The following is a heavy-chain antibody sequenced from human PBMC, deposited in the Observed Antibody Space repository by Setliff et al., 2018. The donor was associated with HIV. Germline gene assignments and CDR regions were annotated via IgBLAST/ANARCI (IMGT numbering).Heavy chain of an antibody. CDR1: GASVSNYY. Sequence: PSETLSLTCTVSGASVSNYYWTWIRESAGKGLEWIGHINTSGSTKYNPSLKSRLTMSVDSSGNHFSLTLTSGTAADTAVYYCARDPSTGWYSLDLWGPGALVTVSS. J-gene: IGHJ4*02. V-gene: IGHV4-4*07. CDR2: INTSGST. D-gene: IGHD6-19*01. CDR3: ARDPSTGWYSLDL.